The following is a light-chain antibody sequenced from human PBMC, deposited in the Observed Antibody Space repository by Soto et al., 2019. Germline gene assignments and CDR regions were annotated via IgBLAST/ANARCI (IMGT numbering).Light chain of an antibody. J-gene: IGKJ5*01. CDR1: QSLLHSNGYNY. Sequence: MTQSPLSLPVTPGEPASISCRSGQSLLHSNGYNYLHWYQQKPGKVPKLXIYAASTLQSGVPSRFSGSGSGTDFTLTISSLQPEDVAIYYCQKYNSGLITFGQGTRLEIK. V-gene: IGKV1-27*01. CDR3: QKYNSGLIT. CDR2: AAS.